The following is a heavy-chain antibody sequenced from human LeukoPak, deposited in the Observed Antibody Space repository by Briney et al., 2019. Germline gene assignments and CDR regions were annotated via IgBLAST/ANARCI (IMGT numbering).Heavy chain of an antibody. Sequence: SETLSLTCTVSGGSISSYYWSCIRQTAGKGLEWVGRIYTSGSTNYNPSLKTRVTMSVVTSKNQFSLKLSSVTAADTDVYYCANTAYYDFWGGRPGYFDYWGQGALVTVSS. CDR1: GGSISSYY. D-gene: IGHD3-3*01. V-gene: IGHV4-4*07. J-gene: IGHJ4*02. CDR2: IYTSGST. CDR3: ANTAYYDFWGGRPGYFDY.